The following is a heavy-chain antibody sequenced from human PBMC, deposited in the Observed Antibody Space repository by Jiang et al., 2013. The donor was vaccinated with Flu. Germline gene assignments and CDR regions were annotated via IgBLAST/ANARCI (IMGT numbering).Heavy chain of an antibody. D-gene: IGHD2-15*01. CDR3: ARLTPYCSGGSCYGGWFDP. Sequence: SGYTFTSYGISWVRQAPGQGLEWMGWISAYNGNTNYAQKLQGRVTMTTDTSTSTAYMELRSLRSDDTAVYYCARLTPYCSGGSCYGGWFDPWGQGTLVTVSS. CDR1: GYTFTSYG. CDR2: ISAYNGNT. V-gene: IGHV1-18*01. J-gene: IGHJ5*02.